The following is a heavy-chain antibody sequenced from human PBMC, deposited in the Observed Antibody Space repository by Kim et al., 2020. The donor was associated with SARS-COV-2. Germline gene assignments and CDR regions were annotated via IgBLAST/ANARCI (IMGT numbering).Heavy chain of an antibody. D-gene: IGHD2-2*01. V-gene: IGHV4-31*03. Sequence: SETLSLTCSVSGGSIRSGGKFWTWIRQHPAKGLEGIGYISYSGNSHYSPSLRSRVSISLQTSENQFALELTSVTAAGTAVYYCARGQPRDYWGRGIRVTV. CDR1: GGSIRSGGKF. CDR3: ARGQPRDY. CDR2: ISYSGNS. J-gene: IGHJ4*02.